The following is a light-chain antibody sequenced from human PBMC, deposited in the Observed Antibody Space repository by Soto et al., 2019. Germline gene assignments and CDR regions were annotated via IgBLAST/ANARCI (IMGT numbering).Light chain of an antibody. CDR3: QLYDISLFA. CDR2: GAS. Sequence: EIALTQSPGTLSVSPGERATLSCRASQSVSSNLAWYQQKPGQAPRLLIYGASSRATGIPDRFSGSGFGTDITLTISRLEPEDFAVYYCQLYDISLFAFGPGTKVDIK. CDR1: QSVSSN. V-gene: IGKV3-20*01. J-gene: IGKJ3*01.